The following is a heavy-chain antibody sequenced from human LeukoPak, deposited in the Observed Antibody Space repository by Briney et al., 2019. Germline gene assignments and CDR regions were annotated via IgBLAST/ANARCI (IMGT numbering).Heavy chain of an antibody. J-gene: IGHJ4*02. CDR1: GGSISSNY. V-gene: IGHV4-59*08. CDR3: ARGRDDYGDYDGAFFDY. CDR2: IYYSGST. D-gene: IGHD4-17*01. Sequence: PSETLSLTCSVSGGSISSNYWSWIRQPPGKGLEWIGFIYYSGSTNYNPSLKSRVTISIDTSKNQFSLKLSSVTAADTAVYYCARGRDDYGDYDGAFFDYWGQGTLVTVSS.